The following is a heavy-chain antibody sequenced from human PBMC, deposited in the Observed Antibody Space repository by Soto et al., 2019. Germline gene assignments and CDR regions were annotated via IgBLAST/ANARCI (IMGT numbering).Heavy chain of an antibody. V-gene: IGHV3-30*18. Sequence: GGSRRLSCXASGFIFNSYVMHWVSQAPGKGLEWVAVILYDGSDKYYADSVKGRFTISRDNSKSTLYLQMNSLRAEDTAVYYCAKVGRGYCSSTSCLALYGMDVWGQGTTVTVS. CDR3: AKVGRGYCSSTSCLALYGMDV. D-gene: IGHD2-2*01. CDR1: GFIFNSYV. J-gene: IGHJ6*02. CDR2: ILYDGSDK.